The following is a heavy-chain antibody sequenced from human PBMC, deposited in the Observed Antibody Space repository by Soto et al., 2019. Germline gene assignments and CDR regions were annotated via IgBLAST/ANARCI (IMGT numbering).Heavy chain of an antibody. V-gene: IGHV1-18*04. CDR2: ISAYNGNT. J-gene: IGHJ4*02. Sequence: GASVKVSCKASGYTFTSYYMHWVRQAPGQGLEWMGWISAYNGNTNYAQKLQGRVTMTTDTSTSTAYMELRSLRSDDTAVYYCARYWAAAGPFYYWGQGTLVTVSS. D-gene: IGHD6-13*01. CDR3: ARYWAAAGPFYY. CDR1: GYTFTSYY.